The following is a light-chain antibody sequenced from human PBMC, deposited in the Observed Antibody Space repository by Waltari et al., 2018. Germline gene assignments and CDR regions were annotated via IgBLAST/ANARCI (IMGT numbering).Light chain of an antibody. J-gene: IGKJ1*01. CDR3: QMYVRLPVT. V-gene: IGKV3-20*01. CDR2: GAS. Sequence: ETVLTQSPGTLSLSPGEGDTLSCRASQSVGRSLVWYQQKPGRAPRLLIYGASTRATGSPDRFTGSGSGTDFSLTISRLEPEDFAVYYCQMYVRLPVTFGQGTKVEI. CDR1: QSVGRS.